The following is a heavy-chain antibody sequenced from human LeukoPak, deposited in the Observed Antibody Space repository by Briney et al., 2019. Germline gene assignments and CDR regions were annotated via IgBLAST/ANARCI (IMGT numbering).Heavy chain of an antibody. D-gene: IGHD1-26*01. J-gene: IGHJ4*02. CDR3: AKDRIVGATTNEFDY. V-gene: IGHV3-23*01. CDR2: ISGSGGST. CDR1: GFTFSSYA. Sequence: GGSLRLSRAASGFTFSSYAMSCVRQAPGKRLEWGSAISGSGGSTYYADSVKGRFTISRDNSKNTLYLQMNSLRAEDTAVYYCAKDRIVGATTNEFDYWGQGTLVTVSS.